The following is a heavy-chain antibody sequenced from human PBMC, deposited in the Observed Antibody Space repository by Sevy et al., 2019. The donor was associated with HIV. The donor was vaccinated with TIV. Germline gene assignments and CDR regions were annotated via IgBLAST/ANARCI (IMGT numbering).Heavy chain of an antibody. J-gene: IGHJ6*02. CDR1: GFTFDDYA. D-gene: IGHD6-6*01. V-gene: IGHV3-9*01. CDR3: AKENKGIAARRGGDYYYYGMDV. Sequence: GGSLRLSCAASGFTFDDYAMHWVRQAPGKGLEWVSGISWNSGSIGYADSVKGRFTISRDNAKNSLYLQMNRLRDEDTALYYCAKENKGIAARRGGDYYYYGMDVWGQGTTVTVSS. CDR2: ISWNSGSI.